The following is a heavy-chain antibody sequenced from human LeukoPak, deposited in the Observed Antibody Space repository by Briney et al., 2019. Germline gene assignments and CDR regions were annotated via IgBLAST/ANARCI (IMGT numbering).Heavy chain of an antibody. V-gene: IGHV1-69*04. J-gene: IGHJ5*02. CDR1: GCTFSSYA. D-gene: IGHD6-19*01. Sequence: SVKVSCKSSGCTFSSYAISWVRPAPGQGLEWMGSIIPILGIANYAQKFQGRVTITAEKSRSPAYMELSSLRSDDTAVYYCAIVTRSGWWDNWFDPWGQGTLVTVSP. CDR3: AIVTRSGWWDNWFDP. CDR2: IIPILGIA.